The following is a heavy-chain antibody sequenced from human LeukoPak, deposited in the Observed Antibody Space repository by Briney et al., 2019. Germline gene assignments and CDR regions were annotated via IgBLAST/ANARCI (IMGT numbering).Heavy chain of an antibody. Sequence: GSSVKVSCKASGGTFSSYAISWVRQAPGHGLEWVGGIIPIFDTANYAQKFPGRVTITADESASTAYMELSSLRSEDTAVYYCATSLYGDYGFGAFDIWGQGTMVTVSS. J-gene: IGHJ3*02. V-gene: IGHV1-69*01. CDR3: ATSLYGDYGFGAFDI. CDR1: GGTFSSYA. D-gene: IGHD4-17*01. CDR2: IIPIFDTA.